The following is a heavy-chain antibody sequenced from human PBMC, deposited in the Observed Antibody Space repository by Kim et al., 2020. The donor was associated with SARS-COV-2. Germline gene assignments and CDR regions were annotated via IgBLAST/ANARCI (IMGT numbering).Heavy chain of an antibody. J-gene: IGHJ1*01. Sequence: GSLRLSCAASGFTFSSYWMTWVRQAPGKGLEWVANIKLDGSEKYYVDSVKGRFTISRDNAKNSLYLQMNSLRAEDTAVFYCARGRGYFLHWGQGTLVTVSS. D-gene: IGHD3-10*01. CDR3: ARGRGYFLH. V-gene: IGHV3-7*04. CDR2: IKLDGSEK. CDR1: GFTFSSYW.